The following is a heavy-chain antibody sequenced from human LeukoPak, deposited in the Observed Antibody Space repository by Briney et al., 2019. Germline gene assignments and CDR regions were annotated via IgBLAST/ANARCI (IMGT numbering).Heavy chain of an antibody. V-gene: IGHV3-74*01. Sequence: PGGSLRLSCAASAFTFNNYWMHWVRQAPGEGLVWVSRINSDGTSTNYADSVRGRFTISRDNAKNTLYLQMNSLRDEDTAVYYCVIGVATVTGSIPFDNWGQGTLVTVSS. CDR3: VIGVATVTGSIPFDN. CDR2: INSDGTST. CDR1: AFTFNNYW. D-gene: IGHD4-17*01. J-gene: IGHJ4*02.